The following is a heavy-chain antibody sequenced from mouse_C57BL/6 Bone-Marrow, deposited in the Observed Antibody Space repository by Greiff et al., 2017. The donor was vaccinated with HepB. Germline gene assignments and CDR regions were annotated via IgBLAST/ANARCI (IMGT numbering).Heavy chain of an antibody. CDR1: GFTFSDYY. CDR2: ISNGGGST. V-gene: IGHV5-12*01. J-gene: IGHJ3*01. D-gene: IGHD2-12*01. CDR3: ARPHSSWFAY. Sequence: EVQRVESGGGLVQPGGSLKLSCAASGFTFSDYYMYWVRQTPEKRLEWVAYISNGGGSTYYPDTVKGRFTISRDNAKNTLYLQMSRLKSEDTAMYYCARPHSSWFAYWGQGTLVTVSA.